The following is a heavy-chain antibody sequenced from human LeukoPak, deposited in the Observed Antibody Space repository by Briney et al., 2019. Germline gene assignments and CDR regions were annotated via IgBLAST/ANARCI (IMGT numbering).Heavy chain of an antibody. CDR2: MNTTGST. CDR3: ARGTYSSGRIPFDY. D-gene: IGHD6-19*01. V-gene: IGHV4-61*09. Sequence: PSETLSLTCTVSGDSISIGSYYWSWIRQPAGKGLEWIGHMNTTGSTKYNPSLKSRVTISVDRTNNQFSLKLSSVTAADTAVYYCARGTYSSGRIPFDYWGQGTLVTVSS. J-gene: IGHJ4*02. CDR1: GDSISIGSYY.